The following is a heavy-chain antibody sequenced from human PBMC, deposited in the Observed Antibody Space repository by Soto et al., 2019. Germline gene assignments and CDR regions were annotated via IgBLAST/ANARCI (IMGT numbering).Heavy chain of an antibody. CDR3: ARDSIYCGGDCFPDGMDV. D-gene: IGHD2-21*02. Sequence: SLRLSCTASGFTLSSYGMHWVRQAPGKGLEWVAVIWYDGINKYYADSVKGRFTSSRDNSKNTLYLQMNSLRAEDTAVYYCARDSIYCGGDCFPDGMDVWGQGTTVTVSS. CDR2: IWYDGINK. CDR1: GFTLSSYG. J-gene: IGHJ6*02. V-gene: IGHV3-33*01.